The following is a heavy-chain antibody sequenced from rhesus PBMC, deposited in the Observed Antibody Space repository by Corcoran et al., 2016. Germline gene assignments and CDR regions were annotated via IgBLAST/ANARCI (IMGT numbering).Heavy chain of an antibody. CDR2: IDPSDSDT. J-gene: IGHJ4*01. Sequence: EVQLVQSGAEVKRPGESLKISCKTSGYSFTSYWISWVRQMPGKGLEGMGAIDPSDSDTRYNPPFQGQVTISADKSISPAYLQWSRLKASDTATYYCAKGGIAAAGSYFDYWGQGVLVTVSS. D-gene: IGHD6-25*01. CDR3: AKGGIAAAGSYFDY. CDR1: GYSFTSYW. V-gene: IGHV5-20*01.